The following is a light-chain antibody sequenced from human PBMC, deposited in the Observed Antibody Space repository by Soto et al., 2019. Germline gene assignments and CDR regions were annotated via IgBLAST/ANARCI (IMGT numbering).Light chain of an antibody. J-gene: IGLJ1*01. Sequence: QSALTQPRSVSGSPGQSVTISRTGTSNDVGGYDYVSWYQQHPGKAPKLMIYDVSKRPSGVPDRFSGSKSGDTASLTISGLQADDEADYYCCSSAGRNIRYVFGAGTKVTVL. CDR2: DVS. V-gene: IGLV2-11*01. CDR3: CSSAGRNIRYV. CDR1: SNDVGGYDY.